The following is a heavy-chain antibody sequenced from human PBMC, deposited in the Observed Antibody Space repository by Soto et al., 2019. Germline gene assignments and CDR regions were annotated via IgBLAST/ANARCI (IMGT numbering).Heavy chain of an antibody. CDR2: INPNSGGT. J-gene: IGHJ6*02. V-gene: IGHV1-2*04. Sequence: VASVKVSCKASGYTFTGYYMHWVRQAPGQGLEWMGWINPNSGGTNYAQKFQGWVTMTRDTSISTAYMELSRLRSDDTAVYYCARVAPGAAAGGASPYYYYGMDVWGQGTTVTVSS. D-gene: IGHD6-13*01. CDR3: ARVAPGAAAGGASPYYYYGMDV. CDR1: GYTFTGYY.